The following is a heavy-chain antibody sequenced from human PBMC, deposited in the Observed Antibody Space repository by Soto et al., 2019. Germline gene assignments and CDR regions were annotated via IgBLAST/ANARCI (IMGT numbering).Heavy chain of an antibody. CDR1: GGSFSGYY. V-gene: IGHV4-34*01. J-gene: IGHJ4*02. D-gene: IGHD4-17*01. CDR3: ARKPTTHSGVQVSFDY. Sequence: QVQLQQWGAGLLKPSETLSLTCAVYGGSFSGYYWSWIRQPPGKGLEWIGEINHSGSTNYNPSLKSRLTISVDTSKNQFSLKLSSVTAADTAVYYCARKPTTHSGVQVSFDYWGQGTLVTVSS. CDR2: INHSGST.